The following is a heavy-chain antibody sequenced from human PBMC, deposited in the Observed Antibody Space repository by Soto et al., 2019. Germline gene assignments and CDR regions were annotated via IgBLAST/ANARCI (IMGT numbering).Heavy chain of an antibody. Sequence: GGSLRLSCAASGFTFSSYSMNWVRQAPGKGLEWVSYISSSSSTIYYADSVKGRFTISRDNAKNSLYLQMNSLRDEDTAVYYCARGPYDFWSGYYAPHYYYYGMDVWGQGTTVTVSS. V-gene: IGHV3-48*02. J-gene: IGHJ6*02. CDR2: ISSSSSTI. D-gene: IGHD3-3*01. CDR1: GFTFSSYS. CDR3: ARGPYDFWSGYYAPHYYYYGMDV.